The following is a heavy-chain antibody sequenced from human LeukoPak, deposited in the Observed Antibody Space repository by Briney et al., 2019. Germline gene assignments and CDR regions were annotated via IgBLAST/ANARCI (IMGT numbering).Heavy chain of an antibody. CDR1: GFTFSNYW. Sequence: GGSLRLSCAASGFTFSNYWMHWVRQAPGKGLVWVSRINTDGSSTTSADSVKGRLTISRDNAKNTLYLQMNSLRPEDTAVYYCAKDSDIAVAGSDDALDVWGQGTMVTVSS. CDR3: AKDSDIAVAGSDDALDV. D-gene: IGHD6-19*01. CDR2: INTDGSST. J-gene: IGHJ3*01. V-gene: IGHV3-74*01.